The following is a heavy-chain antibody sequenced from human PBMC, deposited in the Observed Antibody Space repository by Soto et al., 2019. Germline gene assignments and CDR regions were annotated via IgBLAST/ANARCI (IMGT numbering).Heavy chain of an antibody. CDR1: GGSISSGGYY. CDR2: IYYSGST. D-gene: IGHD3-22*01. Sequence: QVQLQESGPGLVKPSQTLSLTCTVSGGSISSGGYYWSWIRQHPGKGLEWIGYIYYSGSTYYNPSLKSRVTLSVDTSKSQFSLTLSSVTAADTAVYYCARDRRYYDSSGYYYVGWFDPWGQGTLVTVSS. V-gene: IGHV4-31*03. CDR3: ARDRRYYDSSGYYYVGWFDP. J-gene: IGHJ5*02.